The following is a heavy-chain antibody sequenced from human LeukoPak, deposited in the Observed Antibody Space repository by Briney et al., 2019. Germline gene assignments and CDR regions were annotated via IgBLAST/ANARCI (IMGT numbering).Heavy chain of an antibody. Sequence: SETLSLTCTVSGGSISSYYWSWIRQPPGKGLEWIGYIYYSGSTNYNPSLKSRVTISVDTSKNQFSLKLSSVTAADTAVYYCARANYDFWSGLLDAFDIWGQGTMVTVSS. J-gene: IGHJ3*02. CDR1: GGSISSYY. D-gene: IGHD3-3*01. CDR3: ARANYDFWSGLLDAFDI. CDR2: IYYSGST. V-gene: IGHV4-59*01.